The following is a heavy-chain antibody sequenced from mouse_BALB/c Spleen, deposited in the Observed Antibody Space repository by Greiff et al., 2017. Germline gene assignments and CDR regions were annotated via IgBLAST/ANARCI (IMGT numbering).Heavy chain of an antibody. V-gene: IGHV5-9-4*01. J-gene: IGHJ4*01. CDR1: GFTFSSYA. CDR3: TRMGLDY. CDR2: ISSGGSYT. D-gene: IGHD4-1*01. Sequence: EVKVVESGGGLVKPGGSLKLSCAASGFTFSSYAMSWVRQSPEKRLEWVAEISSGGSYTYYPDTVTGRFTISRDNAKNTLYLEMSSLKSEDTAMYYCTRMGLDYWGQGTSVTVSS.